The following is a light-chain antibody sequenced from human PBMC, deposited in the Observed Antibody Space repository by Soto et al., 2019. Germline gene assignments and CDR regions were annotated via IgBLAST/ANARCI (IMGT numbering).Light chain of an antibody. CDR3: SSFTSSHTYV. CDR1: SSDVGGYNY. J-gene: IGLJ1*01. CDR2: DVS. Sequence: QSALTQPASVSGSPGQSTTISCTGTSSDVGGYNYVSWYQQHPGEAPKLIIYDVSNRPSGVSNRFSGSKSGNTASLTISGXQAEDETDYYCSSFTSSHTYVFGTGTKLTVL. V-gene: IGLV2-14*01.